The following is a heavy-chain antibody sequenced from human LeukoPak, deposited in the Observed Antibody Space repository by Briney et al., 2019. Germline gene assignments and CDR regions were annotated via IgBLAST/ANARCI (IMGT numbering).Heavy chain of an antibody. V-gene: IGHV1-69*01. D-gene: IGHD3-10*01. CDR1: GGTFNSYA. CDR2: IIPILGIA. J-gene: IGHJ4*02. Sequence: SVKVSCKASGGTFNSYAISWVRQAPGQGLEWMGGIIPILGIANYAQKFQGRVTITADESTSTAYMELSSLRSEDTAVYYCARERVTMVRGVITDWGQGTLVTVSS. CDR3: ARERVTMVRGVITD.